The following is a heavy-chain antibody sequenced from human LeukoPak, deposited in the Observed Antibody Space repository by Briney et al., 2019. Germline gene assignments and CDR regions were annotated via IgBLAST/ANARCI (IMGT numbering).Heavy chain of an antibody. CDR1: GGSFSGYY. CDR2: INHSGST. J-gene: IGHJ4*02. Sequence: SETLSLTCAVYGGSFSGYYWSWIRQPPGKGLEWIGEINHSGSTNYNPSLMSRVTISVDTSKNQFSLKLSSVTAADTAVYYCARVRYYFDYWGQGTLVTVSS. D-gene: IGHD4-17*01. V-gene: IGHV4-34*01. CDR3: ARVRYYFDY.